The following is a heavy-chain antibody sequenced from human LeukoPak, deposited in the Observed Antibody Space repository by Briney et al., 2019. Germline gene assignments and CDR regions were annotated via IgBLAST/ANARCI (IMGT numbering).Heavy chain of an antibody. CDR3: ARASNSGSLYYFDY. V-gene: IGHV1-69*13. Sequence: ASVTVSCKASGGTFSSYAISWVRQAPGQGLEWMGGIIPIFGTANYAQKFQGRVTITADESTSTAYMEPSSLRSEDTAVYYCARASNSGSLYYFDYWGQGTLVTVSS. CDR2: IIPIFGTA. J-gene: IGHJ4*02. CDR1: GGTFSSYA. D-gene: IGHD1-26*01.